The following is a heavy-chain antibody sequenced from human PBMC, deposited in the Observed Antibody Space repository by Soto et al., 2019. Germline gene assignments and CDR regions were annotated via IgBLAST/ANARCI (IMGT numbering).Heavy chain of an antibody. CDR1: GGSISSYY. CDR3: ARDFTGYDGMDV. V-gene: IGHV4-59*01. CDR2: IYYSGST. Sequence: SETLSLTCTVSGGSISSYYWSWIRQPPGKGLEWIGYIYYSGSTNYNPSLKSRVTISVDTSKNQFSLKLSSVTAADTAVYYCARDFTGYDGMDVWGQGTTVTVS. D-gene: IGHD3-9*01. J-gene: IGHJ6*02.